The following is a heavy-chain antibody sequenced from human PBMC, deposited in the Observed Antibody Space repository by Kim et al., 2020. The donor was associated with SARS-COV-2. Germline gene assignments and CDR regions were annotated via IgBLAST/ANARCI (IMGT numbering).Heavy chain of an antibody. CDR2: IYSGGST. CDR1: GFTVSSNY. Sequence: GGSLRLSCAASGFTVSSNYMSWVRQAPGKGLEWVSVIYSGGSTYYADSVKGRFTISRDNSKNTLYLQMNSLRAEDTAVYYCARGGGGSYYGMDVWGQGTTVTVSS. D-gene: IGHD1-26*01. V-gene: IGHV3-66*01. J-gene: IGHJ6*02. CDR3: ARGGGGSYYGMDV.